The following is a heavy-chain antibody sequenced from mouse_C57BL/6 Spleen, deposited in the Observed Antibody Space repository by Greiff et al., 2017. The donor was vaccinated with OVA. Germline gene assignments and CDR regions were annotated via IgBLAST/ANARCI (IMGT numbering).Heavy chain of an antibody. Sequence: QVQLQQPGAELVKPGASVKLSCKASGYTFTSYWMHWVKQRPGQGLEWIGMIHPNSGSTNYNEKFKSKATLTVDKSSSTAYMQLSSLTSEDSAVYYCAREGFTTVVRDFDVWGTGTTVTVSS. CDR1: GYTFTSYW. CDR3: AREGFTTVVRDFDV. J-gene: IGHJ1*03. V-gene: IGHV1-64*01. D-gene: IGHD1-1*01. CDR2: IHPNSGST.